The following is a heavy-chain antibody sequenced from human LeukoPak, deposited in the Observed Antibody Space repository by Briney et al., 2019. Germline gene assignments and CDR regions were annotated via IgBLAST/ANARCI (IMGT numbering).Heavy chain of an antibody. Sequence: PGRSLRLSCAASGFTFSSYGMHWVRQAPGKGLEWVAVIWYDGSNKYYADSVKGRFTISRDNSKNTLYLQMNSLRAEDTAVYYCARGGVYDAFDIWGQGTMVTVSS. J-gene: IGHJ3*02. CDR3: ARGGVYDAFDI. CDR1: GFTFSSYG. CDR2: IWYDGSNK. V-gene: IGHV3-33*01. D-gene: IGHD5/OR15-5a*01.